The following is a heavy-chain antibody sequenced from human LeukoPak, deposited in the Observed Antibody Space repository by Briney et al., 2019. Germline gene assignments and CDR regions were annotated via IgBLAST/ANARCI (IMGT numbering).Heavy chain of an antibody. CDR2: ISAYNGNT. Sequence: GASVKVSCKASGHTFTSYGISWVRQAPGQGLEWLGWISAYNGNTNYAQKLQDKVTMTTDTSTSTAYMELRSLRSDDTAVYYCARVGGYCSSISCYSRNYYYYYYMDVWGKGTTVTVSS. CDR1: GHTFTSYG. V-gene: IGHV1-18*01. J-gene: IGHJ6*03. D-gene: IGHD2-2*01. CDR3: ARVGGYCSSISCYSRNYYYYYYMDV.